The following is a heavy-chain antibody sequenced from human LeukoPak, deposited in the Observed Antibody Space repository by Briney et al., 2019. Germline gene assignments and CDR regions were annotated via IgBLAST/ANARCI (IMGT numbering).Heavy chain of an antibody. Sequence: GESLKISCKGSGYSFTSYWIDWVRQMPGKGMEWMGIIHPGDSDTRYSPSFQGQVTISVDKSVSTAYLQWSSLKASDTAVYYCAGIPHRYFHYWGQGTLVTVSS. CDR1: GYSFTSYW. CDR3: AGIPHRYFHY. CDR2: IHPGDSDT. V-gene: IGHV5-51*01. J-gene: IGHJ4*02. D-gene: IGHD1-14*01.